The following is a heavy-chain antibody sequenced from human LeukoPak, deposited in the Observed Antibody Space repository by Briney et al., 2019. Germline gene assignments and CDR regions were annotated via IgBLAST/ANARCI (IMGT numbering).Heavy chain of an antibody. V-gene: IGHV1-18*01. Sequence: ASVKVSCKASGYTFTNYAVTWVRQAPGHGLEWMGWISGYNGDTLFAQKFQGRVAVTTDTPTSTAYMELRSLRSDDTAVYYCARDVGGGEDYWGQGTLVTVSS. J-gene: IGHJ4*02. D-gene: IGHD3-16*01. CDR2: ISGYNGDT. CDR1: GYTFTNYA. CDR3: ARDVGGGEDY.